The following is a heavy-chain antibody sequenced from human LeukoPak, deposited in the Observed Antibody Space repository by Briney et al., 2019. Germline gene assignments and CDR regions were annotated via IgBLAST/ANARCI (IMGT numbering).Heavy chain of an antibody. CDR3: ARAHNYCSGGSCYSLHFDY. CDR1: GGSFSGYY. J-gene: IGHJ4*02. D-gene: IGHD2-15*01. V-gene: IGHV4-34*01. Sequence: SETLSLTCAVYGGSFSGYYWSWIRQPPGKGLEWIGEINHSGSTNYNPSLKSRVTISVDTSKNQFSLKLSSVTAADTAVYYCARAHNYCSGGSCYSLHFDYWGQGTLVTVSS. CDR2: INHSGST.